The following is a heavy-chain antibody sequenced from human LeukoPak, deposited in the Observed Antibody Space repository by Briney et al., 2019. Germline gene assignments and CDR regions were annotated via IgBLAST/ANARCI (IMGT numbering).Heavy chain of an antibody. CDR2: ISGSGGST. D-gene: IGHD3-10*01. CDR1: GFTFSDYY. Sequence: PGGSLRLSCAASGFTFSDYYMSWIRQAPGKGLEWVSAISGSGGSTYYADSVKGRFTISRDNSKNTLYLQMNSLRAEDTAVYYCAKGPGYWYFDLWGRGTLVTVSS. CDR3: AKGPGYWYFDL. V-gene: IGHV3-23*01. J-gene: IGHJ2*01.